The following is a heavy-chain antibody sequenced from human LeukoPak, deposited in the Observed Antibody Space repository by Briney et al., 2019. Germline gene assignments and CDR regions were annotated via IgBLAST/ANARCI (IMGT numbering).Heavy chain of an antibody. D-gene: IGHD3-22*01. J-gene: IGHJ4*02. CDR2: IYPGGSDT. CDR3: ARRSYDSSVYYRYMYYFDY. Sequence: GESLKISCKGSGYSFTTNWIGWVRQMPGKGLGWMGIIYPGGSDTRYSPSFQGQVTISVDKSISTAYLQWSSLKASDTAMYYCARRSYDSSVYYRYMYYFDYWGQGTLVTVSS. V-gene: IGHV5-51*01. CDR1: GYSFTTNW.